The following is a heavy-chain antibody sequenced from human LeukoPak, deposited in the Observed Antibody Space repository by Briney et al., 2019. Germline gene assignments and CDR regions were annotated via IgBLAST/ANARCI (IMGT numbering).Heavy chain of an antibody. V-gene: IGHV1-2*02. D-gene: IGHD6-19*01. CDR1: GYTFTGYY. CDR2: INPNSGGT. J-gene: IGHJ4*02. Sequence: ASVKVSCKASGYTFTGYYMHWVRQAPGQGLEWMGWINPNSGGTNYAQKFQGRVTMTRDTSISTAYMELSRLRSDDTAVYYCARDATDSSGWYIFDYWGQGTLVTVSS. CDR3: ARDATDSSGWYIFDY.